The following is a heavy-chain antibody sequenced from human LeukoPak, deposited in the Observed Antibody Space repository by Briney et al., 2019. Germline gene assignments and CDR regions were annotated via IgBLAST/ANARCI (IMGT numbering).Heavy chain of an antibody. Sequence: PGETLRLSCAASGFTFSDYYMSWIRQAPGKGLEWVSYISSSSSYTNYAVSVKGRFTISRDNAKNSLYLQMNSLRAEDAAVYYCAREGYTGNLDYWGQGTLVTVSS. CDR1: GFTFSDYY. CDR2: ISSSSSYT. CDR3: AREGYTGNLDY. D-gene: IGHD2-2*02. V-gene: IGHV3-11*05. J-gene: IGHJ4*02.